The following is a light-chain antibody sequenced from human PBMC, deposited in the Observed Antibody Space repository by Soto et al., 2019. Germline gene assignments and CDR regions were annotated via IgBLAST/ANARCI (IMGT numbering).Light chain of an antibody. CDR1: QSLNTN. J-gene: IGKJ5*01. CDR3: QQRSNWIT. CDR2: DAS. V-gene: IGKV3-11*01. Sequence: ETVMTQSPATLSVSPGEGATLSCRASQSLNTNLAWYQQKPGQAPRLLIYDASNRATGIPARFSGSGSRTDFTLTISSLEPEDFAVYYCQQRSNWITSGQGTRLEIK.